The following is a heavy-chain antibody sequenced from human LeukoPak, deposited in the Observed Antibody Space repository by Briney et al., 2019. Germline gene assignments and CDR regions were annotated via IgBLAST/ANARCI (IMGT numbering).Heavy chain of an antibody. J-gene: IGHJ6*03. D-gene: IGHD5-12*01. CDR1: GYTFTSYY. Sequence: ASVKVSCKASGYTFTSYYMHWVRQAPGQGLEWMGIINPSGGSTSYAQKFQGRVTMTRDLSTNTVYMELSGLRSEDTAVYYCARDRKIVATIDYYYMDVWRRGPTVTVSS. V-gene: IGHV1-46*01. CDR2: INPSGGST. CDR3: ARDRKIVATIDYYYMDV.